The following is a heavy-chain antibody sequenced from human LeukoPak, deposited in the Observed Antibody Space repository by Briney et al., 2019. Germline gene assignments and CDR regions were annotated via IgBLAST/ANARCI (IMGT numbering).Heavy chain of an antibody. CDR3: ARNVLTGYYGEIDY. CDR1: GFTFSDYY. Sequence: GGSLRLSCAASGFTFSDYYMSWIRQAPGKGLEWVSYISSSGSTIYYADSVKGPFTISRDNAKNSLYLQMNSLRAEDTAVYYCARNVLTGYYGEIDYWGQGTLVTVSS. V-gene: IGHV3-11*01. D-gene: IGHD3-9*01. J-gene: IGHJ4*02. CDR2: ISSSGSTI.